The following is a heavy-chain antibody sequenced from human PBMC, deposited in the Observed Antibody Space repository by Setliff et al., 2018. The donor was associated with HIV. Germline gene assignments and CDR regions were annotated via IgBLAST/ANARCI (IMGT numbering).Heavy chain of an antibody. Sequence: ASVKVSCKASGYIFTDYYLHWVRQAPGQGLEWMGVINPYGGAADFAQRFRDRLAMTTDTSTSTVFLYLQMSSLRVDDTAVYYCTMAPLLDSTYGVDVWGQGTAVTV. CDR3: TMAPLLDSTYGVDV. J-gene: IGHJ6*02. V-gene: IGHV1-46*01. CDR1: GYIFTDYY. D-gene: IGHD2-8*01. CDR2: INPYGGAA.